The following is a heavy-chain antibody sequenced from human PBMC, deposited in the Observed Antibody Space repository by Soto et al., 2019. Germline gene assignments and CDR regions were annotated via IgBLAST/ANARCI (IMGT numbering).Heavy chain of an antibody. D-gene: IGHD4-17*01. CDR2: IYYSGST. CDR3: ARRYGPGFDY. J-gene: IGHJ4*02. CDR1: GGSIGSYY. V-gene: IGHV4-59*01. Sequence: SETLSLTCTVSGGSIGSYYWSWIRQPPGKGLEWIGYIYYSGSTNYNPSLKSRVTISVDTSKNQFSLKLSSVTAADTAVYYCARRYGPGFDYWGQGTLVTAPQ.